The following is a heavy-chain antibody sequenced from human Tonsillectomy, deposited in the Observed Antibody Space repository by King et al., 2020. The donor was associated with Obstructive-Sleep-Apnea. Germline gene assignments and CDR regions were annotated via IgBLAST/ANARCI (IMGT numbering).Heavy chain of an antibody. J-gene: IGHJ3*02. CDR3: AREPIQGYCSGGRCLNDAFDI. CDR1: GFTFSSYW. Sequence: VQLVESGGGLVQPGGSLRLSCAASGFTFSSYWMHWVRQAPGKGLVWVSRINSDGSSTTYADSVKGRVTISRDNAKNTLFLQMNSLRAEDTAVYYCAREPIQGYCSGGRCLNDAFDIWGQGTMVTVSS. V-gene: IGHV3-74*01. D-gene: IGHD2-15*01. CDR2: INSDGSST.